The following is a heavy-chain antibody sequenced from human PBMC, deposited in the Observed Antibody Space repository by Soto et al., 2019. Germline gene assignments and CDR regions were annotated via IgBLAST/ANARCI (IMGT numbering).Heavy chain of an antibody. V-gene: IGHV3-9*01. D-gene: IGHD6-6*01. J-gene: IGHJ4*02. CDR3: SKYIISIAPSCLDY. Sequence: LRLSCAASGFTFDDYAMHRVRQAPGKGLERVSGISWNSGSIGYADSVQGRFTISRDNAKNFLCLQINDLGVDYSAMYYCSKYIISIAPSCLDYWGQGTLVTVSS. CDR2: ISWNSGSI. CDR1: GFTFDDYA.